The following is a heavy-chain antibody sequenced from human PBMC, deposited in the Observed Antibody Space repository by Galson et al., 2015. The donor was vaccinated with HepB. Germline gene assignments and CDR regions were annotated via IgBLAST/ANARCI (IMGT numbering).Heavy chain of an antibody. V-gene: IGHV3-30*18. CDR1: GFTFSSYG. Sequence: SLRLSCAASGFTFSSYGMHWVRQAPGKGLEWVAVISYDGSNKYYADSVKGRFTISRDNSKNTLYLQMNSLRAEDTAVYYCAKPVEVATMYWALDYWGQGTLVTVSS. J-gene: IGHJ4*02. CDR3: AKPVEVATMYWALDY. CDR2: ISYDGSNK. D-gene: IGHD5-24*01.